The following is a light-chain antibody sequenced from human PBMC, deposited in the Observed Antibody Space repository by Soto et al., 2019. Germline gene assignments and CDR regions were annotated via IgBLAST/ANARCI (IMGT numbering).Light chain of an antibody. Sequence: EMLITQSPSTRSLSPGERSTLSFMASQSVSSTLAWYQQKPGQSPRLLIYGASTRVTGIPARFSGSGSGTEFTLTITSLKSEDFAVYYCQQHNNWPLWTFGQGTQVDIK. CDR3: QQHNNWPLWT. V-gene: IGKV3-15*01. CDR2: GAS. CDR1: QSVSST. J-gene: IGKJ1*01.